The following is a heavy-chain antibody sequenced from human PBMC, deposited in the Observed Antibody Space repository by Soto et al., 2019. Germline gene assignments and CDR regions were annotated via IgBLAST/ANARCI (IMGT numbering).Heavy chain of an antibody. CDR3: ARHLPGGLEIAARPSYLDY. CDR2: IYYSGST. D-gene: IGHD6-6*01. V-gene: IGHV4-39*01. CDR1: GGSISSSSYY. J-gene: IGHJ4*02. Sequence: QLQLQESGPGLVKPSETLSLTCTVSGGSISSSSYYWGWIRQPPGKGLEWIGSIYYSGSTYYNPSLKSRVTISVDTSKNQFSLKLSSVTAADTAVYYCARHLPGGLEIAARPSYLDYWGQGTLVTVSS.